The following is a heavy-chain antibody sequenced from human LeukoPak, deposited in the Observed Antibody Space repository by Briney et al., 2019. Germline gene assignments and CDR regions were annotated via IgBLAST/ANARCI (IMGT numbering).Heavy chain of an antibody. Sequence: PGGSLRLSCAASGFTFRTYNMNWVRQAPGKGLEWVSYITSGGTTIYYADSVKGRFTISRDNAKNSLYLQMNSLRAEDTAVYYCAREGDGYNFIDYWGQGTLVTVSS. D-gene: IGHD5-24*01. CDR2: ITSGGTTI. CDR1: GFTFRTYN. J-gene: IGHJ4*02. V-gene: IGHV3-48*04. CDR3: AREGDGYNFIDY.